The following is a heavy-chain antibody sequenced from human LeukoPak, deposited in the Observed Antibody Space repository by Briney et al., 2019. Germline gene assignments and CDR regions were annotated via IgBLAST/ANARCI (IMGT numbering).Heavy chain of an antibody. Sequence: SETLSHTCSVSGGSISDGSSYWAWIRQPPGKGLERIGSIYNSASTTYIPSLKSRVIITIDTSNNQFSQKLSSVTAADTALYYCARNTSYHYDRSAYLFVFSCQGTLVTVSS. V-gene: IGHV4-39*01. J-gene: IGHJ4*02. D-gene: IGHD3-22*01. CDR2: IYNSAST. CDR3: ARNTSYHYDRSAYLFVF. CDR1: GGSISDGSSY.